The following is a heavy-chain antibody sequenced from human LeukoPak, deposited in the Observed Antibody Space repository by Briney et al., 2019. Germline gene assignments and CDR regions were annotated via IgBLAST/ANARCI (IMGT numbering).Heavy chain of an antibody. D-gene: IGHD3-10*01. CDR1: GFTFNDYY. J-gene: IGHJ4*02. CDR3: ARVRGNRGVYYFDY. CDR2: IISSGSTI. Sequence: GGSLRLSCAAPGFTFNDYYMSWIRQAPGKGLEWVSYIISSGSTIYYADSVKGRFTISRDNTKNSLYLQMNSLRAEDTAVYYCARVRGNRGVYYFDYWGQGTLVTVSS. V-gene: IGHV3-11*01.